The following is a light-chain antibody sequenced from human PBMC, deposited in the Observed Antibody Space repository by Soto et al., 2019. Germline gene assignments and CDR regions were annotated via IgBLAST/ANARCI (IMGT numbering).Light chain of an antibody. J-gene: IGKJ1*01. CDR2: GAS. Sequence: EIVMTQSPATLSVSPGERATLSSRASQSVSSNLAWYPQKPGQAPRLLIYGASTRATGIPARFSGSGSGTEFTLTISSLQSEDFAVYYCQQYNNWPRTFGQGTKV. V-gene: IGKV3-15*01. CDR3: QQYNNWPRT. CDR1: QSVSSN.